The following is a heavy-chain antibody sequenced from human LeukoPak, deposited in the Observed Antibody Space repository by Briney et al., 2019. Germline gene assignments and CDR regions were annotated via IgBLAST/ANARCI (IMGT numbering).Heavy chain of an antibody. CDR3: AKLSPRSG. J-gene: IGHJ4*02. CDR1: GASFSDYY. CDR2: VNHSGVT. D-gene: IGHD3-3*01. V-gene: IGHV4-34*01. Sequence: SETLSLTCADDGASFSDYYWSWVRQPPGKGLEWIGEVNHSGVTNYNPSLKSRVTMSSDTSKNQFSLNLTSLTAADTAVYFCAKLSPRSGWGQGTLVTVSS.